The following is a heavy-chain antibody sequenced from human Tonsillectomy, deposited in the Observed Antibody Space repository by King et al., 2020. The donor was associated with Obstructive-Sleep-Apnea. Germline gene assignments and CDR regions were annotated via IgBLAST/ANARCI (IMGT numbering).Heavy chain of an antibody. CDR1: GFSLSNLRMG. V-gene: IGHV2-26*01. J-gene: IGHJ4*02. D-gene: IGHD3-10*01. Sequence: QFTLKESGPVLVKPTETLTLTRTVFGFSLSNLRMGVSLIGQPPGKALEWLSHIFSNDEKIYNTSLKSRLTLSEETSKSQVVLTMTNMDPVDTATYYCARIGEYSFDYWGQGTLVTVSS. CDR2: IFSNDEK. CDR3: ARIGEYSFDY.